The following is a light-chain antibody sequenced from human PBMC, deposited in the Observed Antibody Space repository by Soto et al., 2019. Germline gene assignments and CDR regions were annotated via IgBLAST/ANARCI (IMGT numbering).Light chain of an antibody. CDR2: NNN. CDR1: SSNIGSGT. V-gene: IGLV1-44*01. Sequence: QSVLTQPPSVSGTPGQRGTISFSGGSSNIGSGTVNWYQQLPGTAPKLLIYNNNQRPSGVPDRFSGSKSGTSGSLAISGLQSEDEADYYCASWDDSLTGLYVFGTGTKVTVL. CDR3: ASWDDSLTGLYV. J-gene: IGLJ1*01.